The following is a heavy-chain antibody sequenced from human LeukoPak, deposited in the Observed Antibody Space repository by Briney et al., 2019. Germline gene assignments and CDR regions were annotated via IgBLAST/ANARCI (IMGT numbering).Heavy chain of an antibody. D-gene: IGHD5-24*01. CDR2: IYSGGST. J-gene: IGHJ5*02. Sequence: GGSLRLSCAASGFTVSSNYMSWVRQAPGKGLEWVSVIYSGGSTYYADSVKGRFTISRDNSKNTLYLQMNSLRAEDTAVYYCARDSIRGDGYTREGFDPWGQGTLVTVSS. V-gene: IGHV3-53*01. CDR1: GFTVSSNY. CDR3: ARDSIRGDGYTREGFDP.